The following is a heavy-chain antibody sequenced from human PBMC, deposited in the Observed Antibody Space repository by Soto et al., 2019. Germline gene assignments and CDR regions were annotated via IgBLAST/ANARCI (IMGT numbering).Heavy chain of an antibody. CDR3: ANAMVRGVTPPDY. J-gene: IGHJ4*02. CDR1: GFTFSSYA. Sequence: EVQLLESGGGLVQPGGSLRLSCAASGFTFSSYAMSWVRQAPGKGLEWVSAISGSGGSTYYADSVKGRFAISRGHSKNTLSLQMNSLRAEDTAVYYCANAMVRGVTPPDYWSQGTLVTVSS. V-gene: IGHV3-23*01. D-gene: IGHD3-10*01. CDR2: ISGSGGST.